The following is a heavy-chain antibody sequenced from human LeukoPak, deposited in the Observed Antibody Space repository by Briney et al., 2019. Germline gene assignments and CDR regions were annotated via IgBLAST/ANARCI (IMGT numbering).Heavy chain of an antibody. J-gene: IGHJ4*02. CDR2: ISGVGSYI. Sequence: PGGSVRLSCAASGFTFSSYSMNWVRQAPGKGLEWVASISGVGSYIDYADSVKGRFTISRDDAENSLYLQMNSLRAEDTAVYYCARVRVVAGLDYWGQGTLVTVSS. V-gene: IGHV3-21*01. CDR3: ARVRVVAGLDY. D-gene: IGHD2-15*01. CDR1: GFTFSSYS.